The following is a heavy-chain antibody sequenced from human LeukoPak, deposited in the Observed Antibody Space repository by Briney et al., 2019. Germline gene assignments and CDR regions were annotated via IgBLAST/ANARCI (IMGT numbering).Heavy chain of an antibody. CDR3: ARDAYNLFDY. CDR2: ISSSDTTI. J-gene: IGHJ4*02. D-gene: IGHD1-1*01. Sequence: GGSLRLSCAASGFTFSSYEMNWVRQAPGKGLEWVSYISSSDTTIYYADSVKGRFTISRDNAKNSLYLQMNSQRAEDTAVYYCARDAYNLFDYWGQGTPVTVSS. V-gene: IGHV3-48*03. CDR1: GFTFSSYE.